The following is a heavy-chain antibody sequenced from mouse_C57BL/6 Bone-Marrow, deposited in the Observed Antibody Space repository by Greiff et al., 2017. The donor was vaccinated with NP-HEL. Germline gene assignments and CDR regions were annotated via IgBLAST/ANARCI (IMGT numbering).Heavy chain of an antibody. Sequence: EVQLQQSGPELVKPGASVKIPCKASGYTFTDYNMDWVKQSHGKSLEWIGDINPNNGGTIYNQKFKGKATLTVDKSSSTAYMELRSLTSEDTAVYYCASSYYYGSSYGYWYFDVWGTGTTVTVSS. J-gene: IGHJ1*03. V-gene: IGHV1-18*01. CDR3: ASSYYYGSSYGYWYFDV. CDR1: GYTFTDYN. D-gene: IGHD1-1*01. CDR2: INPNNGGT.